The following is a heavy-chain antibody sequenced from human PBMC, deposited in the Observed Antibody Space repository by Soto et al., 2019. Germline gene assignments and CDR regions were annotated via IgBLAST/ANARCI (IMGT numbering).Heavy chain of an antibody. V-gene: IGHV3-53*02. J-gene: IGHJ4*02. Sequence: EVELVETGGGVIQPGGSLRLSCAASGFTVSSSSMSWVRQAPGKGLEWVSLIYADGATYYGDSVKGRFTISRDTSKNTLPLQMTSLRADDTAVYYCARDDSFLGAPFHYWGQGTLVTVSS. D-gene: IGHD3-16*01. CDR1: GFTVSSSS. CDR2: IYADGAT. CDR3: ARDDSFLGAPFHY.